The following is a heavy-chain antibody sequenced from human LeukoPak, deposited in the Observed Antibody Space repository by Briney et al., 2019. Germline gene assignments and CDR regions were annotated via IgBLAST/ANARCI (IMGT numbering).Heavy chain of an antibody. CDR1: GGSFSGYY. CDR2: TNHSGST. CDR3: ARGRRGRGNWFDP. Sequence: PSETLSLTCAVYGGSFSGYYWSWIRQPPGKGLEWIGETNHSGSTNYNPSLKSRVTISVDTSKNQFSLKLSSVTAADTAVYYCARGRRGRGNWFDPWGQGTLVTVSS. J-gene: IGHJ5*02. V-gene: IGHV4-34*01. D-gene: IGHD3-10*01.